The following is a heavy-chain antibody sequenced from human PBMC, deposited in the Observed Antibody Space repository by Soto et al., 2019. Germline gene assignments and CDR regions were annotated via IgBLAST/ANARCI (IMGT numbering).Heavy chain of an antibody. V-gene: IGHV3-30-3*01. CDR1: GFTFSSYA. J-gene: IGHJ4*02. D-gene: IGHD3-22*01. CDR2: ISYDGSNK. Sequence: GGSLRLSCAASGFTFSSYAMHWVRQAPGKGLEWVAVISYDGSNKYYADSVKGRFTISRDNSKNTLYLQMNSLRAEDTAVYYCARDDAMIVVVTLRLGYFDYWGQGALVTV. CDR3: ARDDAMIVVVTLRLGYFDY.